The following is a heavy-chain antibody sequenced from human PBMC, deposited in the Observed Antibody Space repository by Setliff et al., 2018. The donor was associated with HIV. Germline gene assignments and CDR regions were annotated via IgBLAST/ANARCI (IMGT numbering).Heavy chain of an antibody. D-gene: IGHD2-21*02. CDR1: GGSFSPYY. Sequence: ASETLSLTCAVYGGSFSPYYWAWIRQPQGKGLEWVAEINHGGTTNYNPSLKSRITMSINTSEKQFYLKLNSVTAADTAVYYCASLLRYCRCADCYRAFHFWGQGTPVTVS. CDR2: INHGGTT. J-gene: IGHJ4*02. V-gene: IGHV4-34*10. CDR3: ASLLRYCRCADCYRAFHF.